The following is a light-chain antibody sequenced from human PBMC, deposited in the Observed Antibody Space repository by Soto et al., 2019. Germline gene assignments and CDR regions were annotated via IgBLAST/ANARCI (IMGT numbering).Light chain of an antibody. Sequence: EIVMTQSPATLSVSPGERATLSCWASQSVSNRYLAWYQQKPGQAPRLLIYDASNRATGIPARFSGSGSGTDFTLTISSLEPEDFAVYYCQQRSNWLTFGGGTKVDIK. V-gene: IGKV3-11*01. CDR3: QQRSNWLT. CDR2: DAS. CDR1: QSVSNRY. J-gene: IGKJ4*01.